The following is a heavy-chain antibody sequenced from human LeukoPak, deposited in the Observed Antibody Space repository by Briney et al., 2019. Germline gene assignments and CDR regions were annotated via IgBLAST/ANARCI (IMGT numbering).Heavy chain of an antibody. Sequence: PSQTLSLTCTVSGGSISSGSYYWNWIRQPPGKGLEWIGYIYYSGSTNYNPSLKSRVTISVDTSKNQFSLKLSSVTAADTAVYYCARERAVTTYYYFDYWGQGTLVTVSS. CDR2: IYYSGST. V-gene: IGHV4-61*01. J-gene: IGHJ4*02. CDR3: ARERAVTTYYYFDY. D-gene: IGHD4-17*01. CDR1: GGSISSGSYY.